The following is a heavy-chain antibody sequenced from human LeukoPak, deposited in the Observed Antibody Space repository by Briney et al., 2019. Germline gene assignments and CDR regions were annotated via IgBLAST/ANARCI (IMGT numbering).Heavy chain of an antibody. CDR1: GFTFSSYS. V-gene: IGHV3-48*04. CDR2: ISSSSTI. D-gene: IGHD1-1*01. Sequence: GGSLRLSCAASGFTFSSYSMNWVRQAPGKGLEWVSYISSSSTIYYADSVKGRFTISRDNAKNSLYLQMNSLRAEDTAVYYCASHRRPYYYGMDVWGQGTTVTVSS. J-gene: IGHJ6*02. CDR3: ASHRRPYYYGMDV.